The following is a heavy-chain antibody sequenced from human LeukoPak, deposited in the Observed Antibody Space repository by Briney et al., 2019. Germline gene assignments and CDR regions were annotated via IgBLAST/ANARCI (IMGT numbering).Heavy chain of an antibody. CDR1: GFTFSDYY. CDR2: ISTSSRHT. CDR3: ARERGNSGYAVDY. D-gene: IGHD5-12*01. V-gene: IGHV3-11*05. Sequence: GGSLRLTCAASGFTFSDYYMSWIRQAPGKGLEWVSYISTSSRHTNYADSVKGRFTISRDNAKKSLSLQMNSLRAEDTAVYYCARERGNSGYAVDYWGQGTLVTVSS. J-gene: IGHJ4*02.